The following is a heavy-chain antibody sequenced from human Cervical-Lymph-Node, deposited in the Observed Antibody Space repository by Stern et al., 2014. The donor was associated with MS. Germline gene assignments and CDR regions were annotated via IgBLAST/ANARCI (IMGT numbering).Heavy chain of an antibody. V-gene: IGHV1-18*01. CDR3: ARGLLGSENAFDI. D-gene: IGHD2-15*01. CDR1: GYTFTSYG. Sequence: VQLEESGAEVKKSGASVKVSCKASGYTFTSYGISGVRQAPGQGLEWMGSLCAYNCNTNYAQKLQGRVPMTTDTSTSTAYMELRSLRSDDTAVYYCARGLLGSENAFDIWGQGTMVPFSS. J-gene: IGHJ3*02. CDR2: LCAYNCNT.